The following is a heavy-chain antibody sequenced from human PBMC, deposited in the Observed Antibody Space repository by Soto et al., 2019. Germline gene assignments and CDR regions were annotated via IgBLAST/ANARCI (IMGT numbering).Heavy chain of an antibody. CDR1: GGSISNYY. V-gene: IGHV4-59*01. D-gene: IGHD1-26*01. Sequence: SETLSLTCTVSGGSISNYYWTWIRQPPGKGLEWIGYIYYSGSTNYNPSLKSRVTISVDTSKNQFSLKLTSVTAADTAVYYCAKVDYSGSYFDYWGQGALVTVSS. J-gene: IGHJ4*02. CDR2: IYYSGST. CDR3: AKVDYSGSYFDY.